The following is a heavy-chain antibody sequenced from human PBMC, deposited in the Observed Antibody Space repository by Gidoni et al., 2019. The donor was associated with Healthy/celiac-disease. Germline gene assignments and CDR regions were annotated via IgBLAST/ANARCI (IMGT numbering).Heavy chain of an antibody. CDR1: GFTFRSYW. D-gene: IGHD3-22*01. Sequence: EVQLVESGGGLVQPGGSLRLSCAASGFTFRSYWMSWVRQAPGKGLEWVANIKQDGSEKYYVDSVKGRFTISRDNAKNSLYLQMNSLRAEDTAVYYCARDPTYYYDSSGYLGWGQGTMVTVSS. CDR3: ARDPTYYYDSSGYLG. J-gene: IGHJ3*01. CDR2: IKQDGSEK. V-gene: IGHV3-7*01.